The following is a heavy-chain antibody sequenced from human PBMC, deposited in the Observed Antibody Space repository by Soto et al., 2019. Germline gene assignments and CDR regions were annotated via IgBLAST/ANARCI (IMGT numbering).Heavy chain of an antibody. CDR3: AASIFYYGMDV. V-gene: IGHV5-51*01. Sequence: GESLKISCKGSGYTFTNYWIGWVRQMPGKGLEWMGILYPGDSDTKYNPSFQGQVTISADKSITTTYLQWSGLKASDTAIYYCAASIFYYGMDVWGQGTTVTVSS. CDR2: LYPGDSDT. CDR1: GYTFTNYW. J-gene: IGHJ6*02.